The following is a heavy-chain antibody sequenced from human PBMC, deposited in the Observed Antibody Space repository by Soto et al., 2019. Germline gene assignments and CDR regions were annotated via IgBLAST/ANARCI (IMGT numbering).Heavy chain of an antibody. J-gene: IGHJ6*02. CDR2: IIPIFGTA. D-gene: IGHD3-3*01. CDR1: GGTFSSYA. CDR3: ARGLYDFWSGLSYYYGMDV. V-gene: IGHV1-69*13. Sequence: SVKVSCKASGGTFSSYAISWVRQAPGQGLEWMGGIIPIFGTANYAQKFQGRVTITADESTSTAYMELSSLRSEDTAVYYCARGLYDFWSGLSYYYGMDVWGQGTTVTVSS.